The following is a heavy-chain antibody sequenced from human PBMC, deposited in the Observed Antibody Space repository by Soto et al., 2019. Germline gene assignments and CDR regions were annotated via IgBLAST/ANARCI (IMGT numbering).Heavy chain of an antibody. J-gene: IGHJ4*02. CDR2: IYHSGST. Sequence: SETLSLTCAVSGGSISSGGYSWSWIRQPPGKGLEWIGYIYHSGSTYYNPSLKSRVTISVDRSKNQFSLKLSSVTAADTAVYYCARAVVTATLVDYFDYWGQGTLVTVCS. CDR3: ARAVVTATLVDYFDY. CDR1: GGSISSGGYS. V-gene: IGHV4-30-2*01. D-gene: IGHD2-21*02.